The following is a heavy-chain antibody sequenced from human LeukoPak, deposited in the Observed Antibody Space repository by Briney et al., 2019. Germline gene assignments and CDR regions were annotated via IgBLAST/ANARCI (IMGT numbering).Heavy chain of an antibody. D-gene: IGHD6-13*01. CDR1: GFTFSSYW. Sequence: PGGSLRLSCAASGFTFSSYWMHWVRQAPGKGLVWVSRINSDGSSTSYADSVKGRFTISRDNAKNTLYLQMNSLRAEDTAVYYCARDYSSSWYGAWVGLYYYYGMDVWGQGTTVTVSS. V-gene: IGHV3-74*01. CDR2: INSDGSST. J-gene: IGHJ6*02. CDR3: ARDYSSSWYGAWVGLYYYYGMDV.